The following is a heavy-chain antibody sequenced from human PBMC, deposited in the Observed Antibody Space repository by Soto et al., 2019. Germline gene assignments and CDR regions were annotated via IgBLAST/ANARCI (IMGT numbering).Heavy chain of an antibody. Sequence: ASVKVSCKASGYTFTSYYMHWVRQAPGQGLEWMGIINPSGGSTSYAQKFQGRVTMTRDTSTSTVYMELSSLRSEDTAVYYCARDKGQHYDFWSGLGYDYYGMDVWGQGTTVTVSS. CDR3: ARDKGQHYDFWSGLGYDYYGMDV. V-gene: IGHV1-46*01. J-gene: IGHJ6*02. CDR2: INPSGGST. D-gene: IGHD3-3*01. CDR1: GYTFTSYY.